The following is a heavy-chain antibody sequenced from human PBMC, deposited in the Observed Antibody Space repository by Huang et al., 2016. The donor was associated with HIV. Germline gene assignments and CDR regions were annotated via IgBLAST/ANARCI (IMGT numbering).Heavy chain of an antibody. V-gene: IGHV4-39*01. CDR3: ARHPDYDFWSGYPFFDY. CDR2: IYYSWST. D-gene: IGHD3-3*01. J-gene: IGHJ4*02. CDR1: GGSISSSSYY. Sequence: QLQLQESGPGLVKPSETLSLTCTVSGGSISSSSYYWGWIRQPPGKGLEWIGSIYYSWSTYYNPSLKSRVTISVDTSKNQFSLKLSSVTAADTAVYYCARHPDYDFWSGYPFFDYWGQGTLVTVSS.